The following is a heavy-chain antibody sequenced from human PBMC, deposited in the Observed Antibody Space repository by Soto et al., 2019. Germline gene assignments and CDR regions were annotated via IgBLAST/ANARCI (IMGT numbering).Heavy chain of an antibody. J-gene: IGHJ4*02. CDR2: ISGSGGST. D-gene: IGHD3-22*01. CDR1: GFTFSSYA. Sequence: EVQLLESGGGLVQPGGALRLSCAASGFTFSSYAMSWVRQAPGKGLEWVSAISGSGGSTYYADSVKGRFTISRDNSKNTLYLQMNSLRAEDTAVYYCAKDQAGAYYYDSSGYSDWGQGTLVTVSS. V-gene: IGHV3-23*01. CDR3: AKDQAGAYYYDSSGYSD.